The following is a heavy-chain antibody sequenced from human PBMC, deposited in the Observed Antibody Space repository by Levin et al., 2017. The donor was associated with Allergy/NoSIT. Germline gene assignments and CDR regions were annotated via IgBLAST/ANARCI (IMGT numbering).Heavy chain of an antibody. CDR3: ARAGAYSGTPGGY. CDR1: GFTFSSYW. CDR2: IKQDGSEK. V-gene: IGHV3-7*01. D-gene: IGHD5-12*01. Sequence: GGSLRLSCAASGFTFSSYWMSWVRQAPGKGLEWVANIKQDGSEKYYVDSVKGRFTISRDNAKNSLYLQMNSLRAEDTAVYYCARAGAYSGTPGGYWGQGTLVTVSS. J-gene: IGHJ4*02.